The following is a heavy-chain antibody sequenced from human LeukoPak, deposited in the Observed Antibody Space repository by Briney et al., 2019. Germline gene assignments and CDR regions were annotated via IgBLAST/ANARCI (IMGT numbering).Heavy chain of an antibody. Sequence: GGSLRLSCAASGFTFSSYSMNWVRQAPGKGLEWVSSISSSSSYIYYADSVKGRFTISRDNAKNSLYLQMNSLRAEDTAVYYCARDRVRAVAGTGPQGNFDYWAREPWSPSPQ. J-gene: IGHJ4*02. CDR2: ISSSSSYI. V-gene: IGHV3-21*01. CDR1: GFTFSSYS. CDR3: ARDRVRAVAGTGPQGNFDY. D-gene: IGHD6-19*01.